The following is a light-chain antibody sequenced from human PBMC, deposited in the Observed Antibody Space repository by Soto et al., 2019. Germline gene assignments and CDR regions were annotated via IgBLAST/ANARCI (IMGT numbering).Light chain of an antibody. CDR1: QSVSNN. Sequence: EIVMTQSPATLSVSPVERATLSCLASQSVSNNYLAWYQQKPGQAPRLLIYGASNRATGIPDRFSGSGSGTDFTLTISRLEPEDFAVYYCQQYNNWPRTFGQGTKVDIK. CDR2: GAS. CDR3: QQYNNWPRT. J-gene: IGKJ1*01. V-gene: IGKV3D-15*01.